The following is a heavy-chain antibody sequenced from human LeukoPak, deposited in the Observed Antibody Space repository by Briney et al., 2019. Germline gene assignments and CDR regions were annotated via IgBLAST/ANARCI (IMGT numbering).Heavy chain of an antibody. CDR1: GFTFSSYA. CDR3: AREYCSGGRCQYYFDY. Sequence: GALRLSCAASGFTFSSYAMHWVRQAPGKGLEYVSGISSDGGSPFHVNSVKGRFTISRDNSKDTLYLQMGSLRAEDMAVYYRAREYCSGGRCQYYFDYWGQGTLVTVSS. CDR2: ISSDGGSP. V-gene: IGHV3-64*01. D-gene: IGHD2-15*01. J-gene: IGHJ4*02.